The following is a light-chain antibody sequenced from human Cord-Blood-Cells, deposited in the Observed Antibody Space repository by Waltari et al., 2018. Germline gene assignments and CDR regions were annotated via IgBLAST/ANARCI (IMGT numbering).Light chain of an antibody. Sequence: EIVMTQSPATLSVSPGERATLSCRASQSVSSNLAWYQQKPGQATRLLIYGASTRATGIPARFSGSGSGTECTLTISSLQSEDFAVYYCQQYNNWPPYTFGQGTKLEIK. CDR2: GAS. V-gene: IGKV3-15*01. CDR3: QQYNNWPPYT. J-gene: IGKJ2*01. CDR1: QSVSSN.